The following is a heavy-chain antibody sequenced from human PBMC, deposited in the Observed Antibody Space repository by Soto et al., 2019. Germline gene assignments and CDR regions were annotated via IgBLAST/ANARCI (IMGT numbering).Heavy chain of an antibody. CDR2: FDPEDGET. J-gene: IGHJ4*02. CDR3: ATDTGYSYGYSSYYFDY. CDR1: GYTLTELS. V-gene: IGHV1-24*01. D-gene: IGHD5-18*01. Sequence: QVQLVQSGAEVKKPGAPVKVSCKVSGYTLTELSMHWVRQAPGKGLEWMGGFDPEDGETIYAQKFQGRVTMTEDTSTDTAYMELSSLRSEDTAVYYCATDTGYSYGYSSYYFDYWGQGTLVTVSS.